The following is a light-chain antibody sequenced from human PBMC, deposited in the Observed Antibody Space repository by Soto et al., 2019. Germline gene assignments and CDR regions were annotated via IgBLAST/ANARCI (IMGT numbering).Light chain of an antibody. Sequence: PGDRATLSCRASQSVSSSYLAWYQHKPGQAPRLLIYGASSRATGIPDRFSGSGSGTDFTLTISRLEPEDFAVYYCQQYGNSPWTFGQGTKVEIK. CDR2: GAS. CDR1: QSVSSSY. V-gene: IGKV3-20*01. CDR3: QQYGNSPWT. J-gene: IGKJ1*01.